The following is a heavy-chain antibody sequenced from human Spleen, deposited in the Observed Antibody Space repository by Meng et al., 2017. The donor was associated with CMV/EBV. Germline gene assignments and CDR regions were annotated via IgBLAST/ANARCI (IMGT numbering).Heavy chain of an antibody. J-gene: IGHJ6*02. D-gene: IGHD3-3*01. CDR1: GGTVSSYV. V-gene: IGHV1-69*05. CDR2: VIPMFGTA. Sequence: SVKVSCKASGGTVSSYVITWVRQAPGQGLECMGGVIPMFGTANYAQKFQGRVTITTDESTSTAYMELSSLRSEDTAVYYCAREGVYDFWSGYYTPERRAPIYYYYGMDVWGQGTTVTVS. CDR3: AREGVYDFWSGYYTPERRAPIYYYYGMDV.